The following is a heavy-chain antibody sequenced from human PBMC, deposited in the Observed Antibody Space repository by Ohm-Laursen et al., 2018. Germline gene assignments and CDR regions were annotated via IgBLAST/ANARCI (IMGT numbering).Heavy chain of an antibody. CDR2: IKYDGSEK. D-gene: IGHD6-19*01. V-gene: IGHV3-7*01. CDR1: GFTFSDYY. CDR3: ARDHVVPGLLFDY. Sequence: SLRLSCAASGFTFSDYYMSWIRQAPGKGLEWVASIKYDGSEKYCVDSVKGRFTVSRDNAQKSLYLEMTSLRVEDTAMYYCARDHVVPGLLFDYWGQGALVTVSS. J-gene: IGHJ4*02.